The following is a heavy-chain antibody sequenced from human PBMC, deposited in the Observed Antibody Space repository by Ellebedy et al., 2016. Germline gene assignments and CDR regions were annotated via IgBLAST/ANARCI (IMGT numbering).Heavy chain of an antibody. Sequence: GGSLRLXXAASGFTVSSNYMSWVRQAPGKGLEWVSVIYSGGSTYYADSVKGRFTISRDNSKNTLYLQMNSLRAEDTAVYYCASPVTHSGGLYYWGQGTLVTVSS. CDR2: IYSGGST. CDR3: ASPVTHSGGLYY. J-gene: IGHJ4*02. CDR1: GFTVSSNY. D-gene: IGHD2-21*02. V-gene: IGHV3-53*01.